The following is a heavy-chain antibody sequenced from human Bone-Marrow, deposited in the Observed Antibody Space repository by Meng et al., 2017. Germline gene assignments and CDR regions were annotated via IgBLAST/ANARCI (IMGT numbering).Heavy chain of an antibody. Sequence: NHSGSTNYNPSLKSRVTISVDTSKNQFSLKLNSVTAADTAVYYCARGQEYGEYVASGYWGQGTLVTVSS. J-gene: IGHJ4*02. V-gene: IGHV4-34*01. D-gene: IGHD4/OR15-4a*01. CDR3: ARGQEYGEYVASGY. CDR2: NHSGST.